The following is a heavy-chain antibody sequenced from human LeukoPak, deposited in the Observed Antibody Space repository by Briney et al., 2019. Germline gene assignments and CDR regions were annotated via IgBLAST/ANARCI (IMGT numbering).Heavy chain of an antibody. CDR3: AKDEDYYGSGSSYFDY. Sequence: PGGSLRLSCAASGFTFSSYAMSWVRQAPGKGLAWVSAISGSGGSTYYADSVKGRFTISRDNSKNTLYLQMNSLRAEDTAVYYCAKDEDYYGSGSSYFDYWGQGTLVTVSS. CDR2: ISGSGGST. D-gene: IGHD3-10*01. J-gene: IGHJ4*02. CDR1: GFTFSSYA. V-gene: IGHV3-23*01.